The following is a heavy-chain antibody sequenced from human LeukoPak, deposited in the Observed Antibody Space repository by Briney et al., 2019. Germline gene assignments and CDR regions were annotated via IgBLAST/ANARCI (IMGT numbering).Heavy chain of an antibody. J-gene: IGHJ4*02. D-gene: IGHD2/OR15-2a*01. CDR1: GFNFREYY. Sequence: PGGSLRLSCATFGFNFREYYMTWIRQAPGKGLEWISTLTTRNSQANYADSVKGRFTISRDNAKKSLYLQMNSLRAEDTAVYYCAREYFYRFDYWGQGVLVTVSS. CDR2: LTTRNSQA. CDR3: AREYFYRFDY. V-gene: IGHV3-11*06.